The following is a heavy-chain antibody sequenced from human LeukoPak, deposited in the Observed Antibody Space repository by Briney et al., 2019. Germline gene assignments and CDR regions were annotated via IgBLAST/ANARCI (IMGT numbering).Heavy chain of an antibody. CDR3: ARQTRYCTTTSCPPGSWFDP. J-gene: IGHJ5*02. CDR1: GGSITGYY. V-gene: IGHV4-4*09. Sequence: SETLSLTCTVSGGSITGYYWSWIRQPPGKGLEWIGYIYAGGSTNYNPSLKSRITISVDTSKNQFSLKLSSVTAADTAVYYCARQTRYCTTTSCPPGSWFDPWGQGTLVTVSS. D-gene: IGHD2-2*01. CDR2: IYAGGST.